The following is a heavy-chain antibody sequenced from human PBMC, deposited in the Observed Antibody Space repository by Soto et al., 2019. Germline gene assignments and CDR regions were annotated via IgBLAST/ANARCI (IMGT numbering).Heavy chain of an antibody. D-gene: IGHD3-16*01. Sequence: AESLKISCKGSGYKFIDYWIGLVRQVPGKGLEWMGSIYPGDFDIKYGPSFQGQVTISADKSITTVYLQWSSLKASDTGIYYCAXAFGGEYYDRRSWYSAYWGQGTQVTVSS. CDR3: AXAFGGEYYDRRSWYSAY. CDR2: IYPGDFDI. CDR1: GYKFIDYW. V-gene: IGHV5-51*01. J-gene: IGHJ4*02.